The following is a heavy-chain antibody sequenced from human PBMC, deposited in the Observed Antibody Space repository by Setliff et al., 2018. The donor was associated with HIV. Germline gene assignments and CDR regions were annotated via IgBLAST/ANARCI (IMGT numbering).Heavy chain of an antibody. CDR2: IYTSGST. CDR3: ARQKKSSSWSPNDY. J-gene: IGHJ4*02. D-gene: IGHD2-2*01. Sequence: SETLSLTCTVSGGSMSSYYWSWIRQPAGKGLEWIGHIYTSGSTNYNPSVKSRVTMSVDTSKNQFSLKVKSVTAADTAVYYCARQKKSSSWSPNDYWGQGTLVTVSS. CDR1: GGSMSSYY. V-gene: IGHV4-4*07.